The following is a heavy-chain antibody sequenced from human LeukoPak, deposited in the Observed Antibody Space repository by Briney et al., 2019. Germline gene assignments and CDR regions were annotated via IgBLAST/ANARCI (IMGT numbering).Heavy chain of an antibody. CDR1: AFTFSSYA. V-gene: IGHV3-23*01. CDR3: AKDLTRPDDYSNYFYYYYYMDV. J-gene: IGHJ6*03. D-gene: IGHD4-11*01. Sequence: GGSLRLSCAASAFTFSSYAMSSVRQAPGKGLEWVSAISVSVGSTYYADSVKGRFTISRDNSKNTLYLQMNSLRAEDTAVYYCAKDLTRPDDYSNYFYYYYYMDVWGKGTTVTVSS. CDR2: ISVSVGST.